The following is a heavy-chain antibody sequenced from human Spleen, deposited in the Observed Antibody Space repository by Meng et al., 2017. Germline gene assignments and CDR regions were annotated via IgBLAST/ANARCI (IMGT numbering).Heavy chain of an antibody. Sequence: GGSLRLSCVASGFTFSSYGMHWVRQAPGKGREWVAVIWYDGSNKYYADSVKGRFTISRDNAKNSLFLQMNNRRAEDTAVYYGKGGSPEPGGGYDFWGQGTLVTVSS. V-gene: IGHV3-33*03. J-gene: IGHJ4*02. CDR1: GFTFSSYG. CDR3: KGGSPEPGGGYDF. D-gene: IGHD3-10*01. CDR2: IWYDGSNK.